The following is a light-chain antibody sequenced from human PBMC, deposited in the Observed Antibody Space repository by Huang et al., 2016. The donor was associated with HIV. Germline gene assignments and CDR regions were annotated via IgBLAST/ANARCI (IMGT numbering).Light chain of an antibody. J-gene: IGKJ1*01. CDR2: IAS. V-gene: IGKV1-39*01. CDR1: QGISDF. Sequence: DIQMTQSPSSLSASIGDRVTITCRASQGISDFLNWYQQKPGKSPELLIYIASTLQSGVPSMFSGSGSGTDFTLTISSLQPEDFATYSCQQSYSAPWTFGQGTRVEIK. CDR3: QQSYSAPWT.